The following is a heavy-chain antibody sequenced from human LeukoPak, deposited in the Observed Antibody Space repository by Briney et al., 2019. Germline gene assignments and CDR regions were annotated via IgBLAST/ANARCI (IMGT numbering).Heavy chain of an antibody. CDR3: ARDPVVTADAFDI. Sequence: PSETLSLTCTVSGGSISSSSYYWGWLRQPPGKGLEWIGSIYYSGSTYYNPSLKSRVTISVDTSKNQFSLKLSSVTAADTAVYYCARDPVVTADAFDIWGQGTMVTVSS. J-gene: IGHJ3*02. D-gene: IGHD2-21*02. CDR2: IYYSGST. CDR1: GGSISSSSYY. V-gene: IGHV4-39*07.